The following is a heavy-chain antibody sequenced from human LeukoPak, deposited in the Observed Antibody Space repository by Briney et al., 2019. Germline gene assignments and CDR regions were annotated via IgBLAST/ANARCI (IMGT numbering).Heavy chain of an antibody. CDR2: IYTSGST. D-gene: IGHD3-22*01. CDR1: GGSISSYY. J-gene: IGHJ3*02. V-gene: IGHV4-4*07. Sequence: PETLSLTCTVSGGSISSYYWSWIRQPAGKGLEWIGRIYTSGSTNYNPSLKSRVTMSVDTSKNQFSLKLSSVTAADTAVYYCAREMWEYYYDSSGYYPDTFDIWGQGTMVTVSS. CDR3: AREMWEYYYDSSGYYPDTFDI.